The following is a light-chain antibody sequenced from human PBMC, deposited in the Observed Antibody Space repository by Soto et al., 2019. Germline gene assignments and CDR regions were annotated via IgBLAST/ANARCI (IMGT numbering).Light chain of an antibody. CDR3: QQYGSSPGT. V-gene: IGKV3-20*01. J-gene: IGKJ1*01. CDR1: QSVSSSY. Sequence: EIVLTQSPGTLSLSPGERATLSCRASQSVSSSYLAWYQQKPGQAPRLLIYGASSRATGIPDRFSGSGSGTDFTLTISRREPEDFAVYYCQQYGSSPGTFVQGTKVEIK. CDR2: GAS.